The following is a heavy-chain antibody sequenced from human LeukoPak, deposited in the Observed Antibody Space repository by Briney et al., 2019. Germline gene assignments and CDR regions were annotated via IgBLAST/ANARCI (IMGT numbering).Heavy chain of an antibody. J-gene: IGHJ4*02. V-gene: IGHV3-11*01. CDR3: VRDRSRTTVTRFDS. D-gene: IGHD4-17*01. Sequence: GGSLRLSCAASGFSFSDHYMAWVRQAPGKGLEWLSYISRSGSDIDYAGSVKGRFTISRDNAENSLYLQMNSLRAEDTAVYYCVRDRSRTTVTRFDSWGQGTLVTVSS. CDR1: GFSFSDHY. CDR2: ISRSGSDI.